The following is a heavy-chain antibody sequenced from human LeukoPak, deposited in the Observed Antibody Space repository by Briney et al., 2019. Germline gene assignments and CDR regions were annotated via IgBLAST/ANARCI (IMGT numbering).Heavy chain of an antibody. V-gene: IGHV4-59*01. J-gene: IGHJ4*02. CDR2: IYYSGST. D-gene: IGHD5-18*01. CDR1: GGSISSYY. CDR3: ASVDTAMVMYY. Sequence: SETLSLTCTVSGGSISSYYWSWIRQPPGKGLEWIGYIYYSGSTNYNPSLKSRVTISVDTSKNQFSLKLSSVTTADTAVYYCASVDTAMVMYYWGQGTLVTVSS.